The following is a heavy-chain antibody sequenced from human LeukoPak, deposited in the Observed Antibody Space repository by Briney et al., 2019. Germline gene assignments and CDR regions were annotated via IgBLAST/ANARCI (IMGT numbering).Heavy chain of an antibody. CDR2: ISSSSSTI. CDR3: ARDGLSLYYGSGSDMIDY. Sequence: HTGGSLRLSCAASGFTFSSYSMNWVRQAPGKGLEWVSYISSSSSTIYYADSVKGRFTISRDNAKNSLYLQMNSLRAKDTAVYYCARDGLSLYYGSGSDMIDYWGQGTLVTVSS. CDR1: GFTFSSYS. V-gene: IGHV3-48*04. D-gene: IGHD3-10*01. J-gene: IGHJ4*02.